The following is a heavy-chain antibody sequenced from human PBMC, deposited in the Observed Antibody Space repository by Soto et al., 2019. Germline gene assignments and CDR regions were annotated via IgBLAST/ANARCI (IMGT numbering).Heavy chain of an antibody. J-gene: IGHJ5*02. D-gene: IGHD6-19*01. CDR2: IYYSGST. CDR3: ARDQWQPLGGWFAP. V-gene: IGHV4-59*01. Sequence: PSEPLSLACPVSGGSISSYYWSWIRQPPGKGLEWIGYIYYSGSTNYNPSLKSRVTISVDTSKNQFSLKLSSVTAADTAVYYCARDQWQPLGGWFAPWGQGTLVTVSS. CDR1: GGSISSYY.